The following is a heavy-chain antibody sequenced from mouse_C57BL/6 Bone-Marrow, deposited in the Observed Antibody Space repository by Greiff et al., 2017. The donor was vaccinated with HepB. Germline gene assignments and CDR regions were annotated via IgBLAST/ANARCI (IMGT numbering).Heavy chain of an antibody. CDR2: IDPSDSET. V-gene: IGHV1-52*01. Sequence: QVQLQQPGAELVRPGSSVKLSCKASGYTFTSYWMHWVKQRPIQGLEWIGNIDPSDSETHYNQKFKDKATLTVDKSSSTAYMQLSSLTSEDSAGYYCARCGLYDGYYVNFDYWGQGTTLTVSS. CDR3: ARCGLYDGYYVNFDY. D-gene: IGHD2-3*01. J-gene: IGHJ2*01. CDR1: GYTFTSYW.